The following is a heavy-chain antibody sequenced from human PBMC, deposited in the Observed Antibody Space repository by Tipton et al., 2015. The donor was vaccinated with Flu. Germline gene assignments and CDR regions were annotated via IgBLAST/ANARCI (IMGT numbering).Heavy chain of an antibody. Sequence: SGFTFSRYAMSWVRQAPGKGLEWVSAISGGGDSTHYGDSVKGRFTISRDNAKNTLYLQISSLRAEDTAMYYCAKDLSADTYGYVGDDAFDIWGQGTMVTVSS. CDR1: GFTFSRYA. J-gene: IGHJ3*02. V-gene: IGHV3-23*01. CDR3: AKDLSADTYGYVGDDAFDI. CDR2: ISGGGDST. D-gene: IGHD5-18*01.